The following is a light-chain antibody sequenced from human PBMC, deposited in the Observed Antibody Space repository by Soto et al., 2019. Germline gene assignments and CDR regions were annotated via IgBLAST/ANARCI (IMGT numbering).Light chain of an antibody. CDR3: QSYDSNTVV. Sequence: NFILTQPHSVSESPGKTVIIPCTRSSGAIASNSVQWYQQRPGSAPTTVIYEDNQRPSGVPDRFSGSTDGSSNSASLTISGLQTEDEADYYCQSYDSNTVVFGGGTKVTVL. CDR2: EDN. CDR1: SGAIASNS. J-gene: IGLJ2*01. V-gene: IGLV6-57*04.